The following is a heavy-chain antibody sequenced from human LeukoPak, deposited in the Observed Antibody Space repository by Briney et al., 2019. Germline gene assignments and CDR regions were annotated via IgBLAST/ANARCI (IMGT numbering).Heavy chain of an antibody. CDR2: IYYSGST. V-gene: IGHV4-39*07. D-gene: IGHD6-13*01. J-gene: IGHJ6*03. CDR3: ARVWSGSSWSAYYYYYMDV. CDR1: GGSISNSSYY. Sequence: SETLSLTCTVSGGSISNSSYYWGWIRQPPGKGLEWIGSIYYSGSTYYNPSLKSRVTISVDTSKNQFSLKLSSVTAADTAVYYCARVWSGSSWSAYYYYYMDVWGKGTTVTVSS.